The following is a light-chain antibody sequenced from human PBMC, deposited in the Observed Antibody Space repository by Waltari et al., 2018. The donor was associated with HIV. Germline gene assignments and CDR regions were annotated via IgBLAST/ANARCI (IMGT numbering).Light chain of an antibody. V-gene: IGLV1-47*01. Sequence: QSVLTQPPSASGTLGQTPTIPCSATSSHLGSNYPYLYQQLPGTTPKRLIYRNNQRPSGVPDRFSGSKSGTSASLAISGLRSEDEADYYCAAWDDSLSGYVFGTGTKVTVL. CDR1: SSHLGSNY. CDR2: RNN. CDR3: AAWDDSLSGYV. J-gene: IGLJ1*01.